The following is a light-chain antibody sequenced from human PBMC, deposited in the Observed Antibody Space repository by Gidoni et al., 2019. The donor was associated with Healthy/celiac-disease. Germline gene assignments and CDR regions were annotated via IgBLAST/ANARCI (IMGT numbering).Light chain of an antibody. CDR3: QQYGSSRFT. V-gene: IGKV3-20*01. J-gene: IGKJ3*01. CDR1: QSVSSSY. CDR2: GAS. Sequence: EIVLTQSPGTLSLYPWERATLSCRASQSVSSSYLAWYQQKPGQAPRLLIYGASSRATGIPDRFSGSGSGTDFTLTISRLEPEDFAVYYCQQYGSSRFTFGPGTKVDIK.